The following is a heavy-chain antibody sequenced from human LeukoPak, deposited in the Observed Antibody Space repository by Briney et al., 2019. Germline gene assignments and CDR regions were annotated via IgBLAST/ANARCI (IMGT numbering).Heavy chain of an antibody. CDR1: GFNGFIFSNYA. V-gene: IGHV3-23*01. J-gene: IGHJ4*02. D-gene: IGHD2-2*01. CDR2: IGGSADST. Sequence: TGGSLRLSCAASGFNGFIFSNYAMSWVRQTPGKGLEWVSAIGGSADSTYYADSVKGRFTISRDNAKNTLYLEMNSLRAEDTAVYYCARGASARQDSWGQGTLVTVSS. CDR3: ARGASARQDS.